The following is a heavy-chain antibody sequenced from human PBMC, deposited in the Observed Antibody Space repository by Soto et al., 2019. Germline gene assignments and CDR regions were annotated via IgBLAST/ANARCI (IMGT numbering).Heavy chain of an antibody. V-gene: IGHV3-30-3*01. D-gene: IGHD3-3*01. Sequence: PGGSLRLSCAASGFTFSSYAIHWVRQPPGKGLEWVALISYDGITKYYADSVKGRFTFSRDNSKNTLYVQMNSLRAEDTAVYYCTRDQGRSLAWSSKPSHSFDIWGQGTLVTVSS. CDR3: TRDQGRSLAWSSKPSHSFDI. CDR2: ISYDGITK. CDR1: GFTFSSYA. J-gene: IGHJ3*02.